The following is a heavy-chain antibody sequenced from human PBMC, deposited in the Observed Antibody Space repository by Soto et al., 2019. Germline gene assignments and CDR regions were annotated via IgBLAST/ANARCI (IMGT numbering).Heavy chain of an antibody. Sequence: QMQLQESGPGLVKPWETLSLACSVSGVSVSSKSWWSWVRQIPGKGLEWIGEAFRGSTTNYTPSRKRRVTISEDRSRNQSSLTLTSVTAADTAIYSCTRNVYLSADVGGRGTLVTVSS. V-gene: IGHV4-4*02. J-gene: IGHJ3*01. CDR2: AFRGSTT. CDR1: GVSVSSKSW. CDR3: TRNVYLSADV. D-gene: IGHD2-21*01.